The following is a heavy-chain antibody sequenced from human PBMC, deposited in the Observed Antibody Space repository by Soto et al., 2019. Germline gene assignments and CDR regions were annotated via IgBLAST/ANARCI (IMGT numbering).Heavy chain of an antibody. V-gene: IGHV3-23*01. CDR3: ARVIGDCWSGYYTGKSAGNYYGRDV. CDR1: GFTFRSYA. Sequence: EVQLLESGGGLVQPGGSLRLSCAASGFTFRSYAMTWVRQAPGKGLEWVSLISGSGDNTYYADSVKGRFTISRDNSKNTLYLQMDSLRAEDTAVHYCARVIGDCWSGYYTGKSAGNYYGRDVWGQGTTVTVSS. CDR2: ISGSGDNT. D-gene: IGHD3-3*01. J-gene: IGHJ6*02.